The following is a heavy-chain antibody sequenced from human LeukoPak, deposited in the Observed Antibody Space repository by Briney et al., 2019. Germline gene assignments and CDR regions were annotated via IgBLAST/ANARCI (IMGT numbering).Heavy chain of an antibody. V-gene: IGHV4-39*07. CDR2: IYYSGST. Sequence: SSETLSLTCTVSGGSISSSSYYWGWIRQPPGKGLEWIGSIYYSGSTYYNPSLKSRVTISVDKSKNQFSLKLSSVTAADTAVYYCARGDSGSHSAFDIWGQGTMVTVSS. D-gene: IGHD1-26*01. CDR3: ARGDSGSHSAFDI. J-gene: IGHJ3*02. CDR1: GGSISSSSYY.